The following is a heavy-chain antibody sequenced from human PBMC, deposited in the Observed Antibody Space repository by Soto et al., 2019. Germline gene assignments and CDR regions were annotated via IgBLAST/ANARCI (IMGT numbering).Heavy chain of an antibody. CDR2: IIPILGIA. D-gene: IGHD2-15*01. J-gene: IGHJ3*02. V-gene: IGHV1-69*02. CDR1: GGTFSSYT. Sequence: SVKVSCKASGGTFSSYTISWVRQAPGQGLEWMGRIIPILGIANYAQKFQGRVTITADKSTSTAYMELSSLRSEDTAVYYCARTCSGGWAFDIWGQGAMVTVSS. CDR3: ARTCSGGWAFDI.